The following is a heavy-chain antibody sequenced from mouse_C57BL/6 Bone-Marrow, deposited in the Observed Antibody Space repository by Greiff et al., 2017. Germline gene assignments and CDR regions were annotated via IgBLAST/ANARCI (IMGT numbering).Heavy chain of an antibody. Sequence: EVKLQQSGAELVRPGASVKLSCTASGFNIKDDYMHWVKQRPEQGLEWIGWIDPVHGDTEYASKFQGKATITVDTSSNTAYLQHSSLTSEDTAVYYCTRIAYWGQGTLVTVSA. V-gene: IGHV14-4*01. J-gene: IGHJ3*01. CDR2: IDPVHGDT. CDR1: GFNIKDDY. CDR3: TRIAY.